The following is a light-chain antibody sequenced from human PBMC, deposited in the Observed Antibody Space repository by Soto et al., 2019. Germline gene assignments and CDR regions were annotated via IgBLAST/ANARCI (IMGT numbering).Light chain of an antibody. CDR2: EVS. CDR1: SSDVGGYNF. V-gene: IGLV2-14*01. Sequence: SALTQPASVSGSPGQSITISCTGTSSDVGGYNFVSWHQQHPGKAPKLMIYEVSDRPSGVSNRFSGSKSGNTASLTISGLQAEDEADYYCSSYTSGTTPYVFGSGTKVTVL. J-gene: IGLJ1*01. CDR3: SSYTSGTTPYV.